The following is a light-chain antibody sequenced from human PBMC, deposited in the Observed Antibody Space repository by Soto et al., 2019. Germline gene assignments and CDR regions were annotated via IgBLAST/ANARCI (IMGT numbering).Light chain of an antibody. Sequence: SYELTQPTSVAVSPGQTAFITCSGDKLGDKYACWYQQKPGQSPVLVIYQNSKRPSGIPERFSGSNSGNTATLTISGTQAMDEADYYCQAWDSSTGVFGTGTKVTVL. CDR3: QAWDSSTGV. CDR1: KLGDKY. V-gene: IGLV3-1*01. CDR2: QNS. J-gene: IGLJ1*01.